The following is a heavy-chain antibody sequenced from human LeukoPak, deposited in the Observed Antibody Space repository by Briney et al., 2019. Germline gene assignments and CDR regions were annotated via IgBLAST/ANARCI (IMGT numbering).Heavy chain of an antibody. CDR1: GFKFNLYA. CDR3: VRDLGIAVAPGY. J-gene: IGHJ4*02. CDR2: IDDPGTM. V-gene: IGHV3-23*01. Sequence: PGGSLRLSCATSGFKFNLYAMTWVRQAPGKGLEWVSTIDDPGTMYHADSVKGRFTISRDDSKNTLYVQMNSLKAEDTAVYYCVRDLGIAVAPGYWGQGTLVTVSS. D-gene: IGHD6-19*01.